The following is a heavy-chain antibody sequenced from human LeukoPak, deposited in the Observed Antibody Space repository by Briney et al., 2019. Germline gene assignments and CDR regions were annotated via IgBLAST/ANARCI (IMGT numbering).Heavy chain of an antibody. D-gene: IGHD3-9*01. V-gene: IGHV3-30*18. CDR3: AKVRYYDILTGYLDY. CDR1: GFTFSSYG. J-gene: IGHJ4*02. Sequence: GGSLRLSCVVSGFTFSSYGMHWVRQALGQGLEWVAVISYDGSNKYYADSVKGRFTISRDSSKNTLYLQMNSLRAEDTAVYYCAKVRYYDILTGYLDYWGQGTLVTVSS. CDR2: ISYDGSNK.